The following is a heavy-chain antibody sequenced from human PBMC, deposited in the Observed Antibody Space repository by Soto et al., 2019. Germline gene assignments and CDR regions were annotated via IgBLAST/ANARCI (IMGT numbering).Heavy chain of an antibody. V-gene: IGHV2-5*02. CDR3: AYFSTTVTTGYFDY. J-gene: IGHJ4*02. CDR1: GFSLTTSGVG. CDR2: IYWDDDK. D-gene: IGHD4-17*01. Sequence: QITLKESGPALVKPTQTLTLTCSFSGFSLTTSGVGVVWIRQPPGEPLEWLALIYWDDDKRYSPSLKNRLTITTDTSRNQVVLTVTNMDPVDTATYYCAYFSTTVTTGYFDYWGQGTLVTVSS.